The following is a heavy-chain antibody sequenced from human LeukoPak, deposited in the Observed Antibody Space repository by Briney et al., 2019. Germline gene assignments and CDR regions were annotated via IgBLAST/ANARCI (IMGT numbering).Heavy chain of an antibody. Sequence: GGSLRLSCEASGFTFSIYTMNWVRQAPGKGLEWVSLISAGSRHIYYADSVRGRFTISRDDAKNSLYLQMNSLRAEDTAVYYCAREGQQLRVGAFDIWGQGTMVTVSS. V-gene: IGHV3-21*01. D-gene: IGHD6-13*01. CDR3: AREGQQLRVGAFDI. J-gene: IGHJ3*02. CDR2: ISAGSRHI. CDR1: GFTFSIYT.